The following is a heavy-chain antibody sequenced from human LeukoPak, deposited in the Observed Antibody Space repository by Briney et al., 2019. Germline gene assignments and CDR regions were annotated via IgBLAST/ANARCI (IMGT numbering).Heavy chain of an antibody. Sequence: ASVKVSCKASGYTFTGYYMHWVRQAPGQGLEWMGWINPNSGGTNYAQKFQGRVTMTRDTSISTAYMELSRLRSDDTAVYYCARVVAAAGSWVDYWGQGILVTVSS. CDR2: INPNSGGT. D-gene: IGHD6-13*01. CDR1: GYTFTGYY. J-gene: IGHJ4*02. CDR3: ARVVAAAGSWVDY. V-gene: IGHV1-2*02.